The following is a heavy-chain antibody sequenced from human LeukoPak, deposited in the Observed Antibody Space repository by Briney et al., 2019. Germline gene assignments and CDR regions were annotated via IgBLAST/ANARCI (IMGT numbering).Heavy chain of an antibody. V-gene: IGHV4-38-2*02. Sequence: SETLSLTCTVSGYSITNAYYWGWIRQPPGKGLEWIGSIYHSGSPYYNPSLKSRVTISVDTSKNQFSLKLSSVTAADTAVYYCARVATAGTYYFDYWGQGTLVTVSS. CDR3: ARVATAGTYYFDY. D-gene: IGHD6-13*01. CDR2: IYHSGSP. J-gene: IGHJ4*02. CDR1: GYSITNAYY.